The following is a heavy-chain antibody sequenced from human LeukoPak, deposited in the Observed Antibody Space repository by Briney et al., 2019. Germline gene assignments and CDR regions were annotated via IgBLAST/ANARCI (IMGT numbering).Heavy chain of an antibody. Sequence: GGSLRLSCAASGFTFSNSAMNWVRQAPGKGLEWVSSIDYDSSHIYYAASVRGRFTISRDNARNSVYLQMNSLRVEDTAVYYCARDPLRYLRVGHYDYWGQGTLVAVSS. CDR3: ARDPLRYLRVGHYDY. D-gene: IGHD3-9*01. V-gene: IGHV3-21*01. CDR1: GFTFSNSA. CDR2: IDYDSSHI. J-gene: IGHJ4*02.